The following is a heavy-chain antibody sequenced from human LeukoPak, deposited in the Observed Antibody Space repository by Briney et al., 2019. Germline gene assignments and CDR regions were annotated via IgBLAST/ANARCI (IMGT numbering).Heavy chain of an antibody. Sequence: PGGSLRLSCAASGFSFSTYSFSWVRQAPGKGLEWVSAISGSGGSTYYADSVKGRFTISRDNSKNTLYLQMNSLRAEDTAVYYCAKWAMVRGVITDYFDYWGQGTLVTVSS. CDR2: ISGSGGST. CDR3: AKWAMVRGVITDYFDY. CDR1: GFSFSTYS. V-gene: IGHV3-23*01. D-gene: IGHD3-10*01. J-gene: IGHJ4*02.